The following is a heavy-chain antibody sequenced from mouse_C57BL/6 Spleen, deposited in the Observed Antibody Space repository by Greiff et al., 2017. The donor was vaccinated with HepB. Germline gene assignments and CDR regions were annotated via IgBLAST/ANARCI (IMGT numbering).Heavy chain of an antibody. CDR3: ARVPWPIYYYGSSYLYAMDY. D-gene: IGHD1-1*01. Sequence: VQLQQSGPELVKPGASVKISCKASGYTFTDYYMNWVKQSHGKSLEWIGDINPNNGGTSYNQKFKGKATLTVDKSSSTAYMELRSLTSEDSAVYYCARVPWPIYYYGSSYLYAMDYWGQGTSVTVSS. J-gene: IGHJ4*01. CDR1: GYTFTDYY. V-gene: IGHV1-26*01. CDR2: INPNNGGT.